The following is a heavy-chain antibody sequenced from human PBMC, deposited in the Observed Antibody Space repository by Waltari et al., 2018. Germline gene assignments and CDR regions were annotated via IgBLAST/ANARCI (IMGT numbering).Heavy chain of an antibody. CDR1: GYSISSGYY. Sequence: QVQLQESGPGLVKPSETLSLTCAVSGYSISSGYYWGWIRQPPGKGLEWIETTYPSASTYYNPTFKSRVTISVDTSKIQFSLKLSAVTAADTAVDYCARHSTRYQWERQSNWGQGTLVTVSS. J-gene: IGHJ4*02. V-gene: IGHV4-38-2*01. CDR3: ARHSTRYQWERQSN. CDR2: TYPSAST. D-gene: IGHD1-26*01.